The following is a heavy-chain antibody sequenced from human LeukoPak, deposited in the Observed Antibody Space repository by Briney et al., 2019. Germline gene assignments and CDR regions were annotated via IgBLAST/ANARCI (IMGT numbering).Heavy chain of an antibody. CDR1: GYTFTGYY. J-gene: IGHJ4*02. CDR3: ARSHDYVWGSYRPLDYFDY. Sequence: ASVKVSCKASGYTFTGYYMHWVRQAPGQGLEWMGWINPNSGGTNYAQKFQGRVTMTRDTSISTAYMELSRLRSDDTAVYYCARSHDYVWGSYRPLDYFDYWGQGTLVTVSS. V-gene: IGHV1-2*02. CDR2: INPNSGGT. D-gene: IGHD3-16*02.